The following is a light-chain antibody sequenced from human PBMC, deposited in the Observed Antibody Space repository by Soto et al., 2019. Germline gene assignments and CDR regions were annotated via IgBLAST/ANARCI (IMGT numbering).Light chain of an antibody. CDR1: KSISTY. CDR3: QQSYSRPRT. J-gene: IGKJ1*01. CDR2: TAS. V-gene: IGKV1-39*01. Sequence: EIQMSQSPSSPSPSVRDRDTIICRASKSISTYLNWYQQKPGKAPNLLIYTASSWESGIPSRFSGSGSGTDFTLTISSLQSEDFATYFCQQSYSRPRTFGQGTKVDIK.